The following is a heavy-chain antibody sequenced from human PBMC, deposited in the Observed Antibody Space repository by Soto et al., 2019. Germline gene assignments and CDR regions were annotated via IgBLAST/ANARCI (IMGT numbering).Heavy chain of an antibody. CDR1: GGSIGSHY. J-gene: IGHJ4*02. CDR2: ASYSGSP. CDR3: ARQWGGDY. D-gene: IGHD3-16*01. V-gene: IGHV4-59*08. Sequence: QVQLQESGPGLVKPSETLSLTSTVSGGSIGSHYWSWIRQPPGEGLEWIGRASYSGSPSYNPSLKSRVTISIDTSKNQFSLKLTSVTAADTAVYYCARQWGGDYWGQGILVTVSS.